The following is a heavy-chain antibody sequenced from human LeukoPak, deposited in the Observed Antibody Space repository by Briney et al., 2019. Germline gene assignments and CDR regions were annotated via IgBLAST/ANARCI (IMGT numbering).Heavy chain of an antibody. Sequence: SETLSLTCAVYGGSFSGYYWSWIRQPPGKGLEWIGEINHSGSTNYNPSLKSRVTISVDTSKNQFSLQLSSVTAADTAVYYCARGRVVVDYWGQGTLVTVSS. V-gene: IGHV4-34*01. J-gene: IGHJ4*02. CDR2: INHSGST. D-gene: IGHD2-15*01. CDR3: ARGRVVVDY. CDR1: GGSFSGYY.